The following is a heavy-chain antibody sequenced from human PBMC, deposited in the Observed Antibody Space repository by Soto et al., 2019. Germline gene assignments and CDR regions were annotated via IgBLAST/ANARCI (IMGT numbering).Heavy chain of an antibody. V-gene: IGHV1-18*01. D-gene: IGHD1-20*01. CDR1: GYTFTSYG. J-gene: IGHJ6*02. CDR3: ARGPPPYKWPLIYGMDV. Sequence: QVQLVQSGAEVKKPGASVKVSCKASGYTFTSYGISWVRQAPGQGLEWMGWISAYNGNTNYAQKLQGRVTMTTDTSTSTAYMELRSRRSDATAVYYCARGPPPYKWPLIYGMDVWGQGTTVTVSS. CDR2: ISAYNGNT.